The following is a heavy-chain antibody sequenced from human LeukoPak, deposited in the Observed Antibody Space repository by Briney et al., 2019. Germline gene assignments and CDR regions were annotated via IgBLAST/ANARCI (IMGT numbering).Heavy chain of an antibody. Sequence: PGRSLRLSCAASGFTFTNYAMHWVRQAPGKGLEWVAVISVDGSNKYYADSVKGRFTISRDNSKNTPYLQMNSLRAEDTAVYYCARSDHYDSNGYYDYWGQGTLVTVSS. J-gene: IGHJ4*02. D-gene: IGHD3-22*01. CDR1: GFTFTNYA. CDR2: ISVDGSNK. CDR3: ARSDHYDSNGYYDY. V-gene: IGHV3-30-3*01.